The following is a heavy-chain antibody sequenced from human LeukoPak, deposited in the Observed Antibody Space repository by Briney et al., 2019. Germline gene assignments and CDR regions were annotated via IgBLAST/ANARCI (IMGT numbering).Heavy chain of an antibody. CDR1: GYTFTSYG. CDR2: ISAYNGNT. V-gene: IGHV1-18*04. CDR3: ARDSGSYYSYYFDY. Sequence: ASVKVSCKASGYTFTSYGISWVRQAPGQGLEWMGWISAYNGNTNYAQKLQGRVTITADKSTSTAYMELSSLRSEDTAVYYCARDSGSYYSYYFDYWGQGTLVTVSS. D-gene: IGHD1-26*01. J-gene: IGHJ4*02.